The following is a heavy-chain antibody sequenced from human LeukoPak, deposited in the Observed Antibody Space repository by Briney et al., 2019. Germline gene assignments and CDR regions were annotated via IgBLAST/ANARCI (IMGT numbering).Heavy chain of an antibody. CDR3: ARMDITMVGTLANWFDP. D-gene: IGHD4-23*01. CDR1: GDSISSSTHY. J-gene: IGHJ5*02. Sequence: SETLSLTCTVSGDSISSSTHYWGWIRQPPGKGLEWIGSIYHSGTTYYNPSLKSRVTISVDTFKNQFSLKLSSVTAADTAVYYCARMDITMVGTLANWFDPWGQGTLVTVSS. CDR2: IYHSGTT. V-gene: IGHV4-39*01.